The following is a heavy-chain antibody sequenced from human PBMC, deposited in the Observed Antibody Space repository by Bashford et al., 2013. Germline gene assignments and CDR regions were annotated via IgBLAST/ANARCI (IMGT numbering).Heavy chain of an antibody. CDR2: IYNTWGT. CDR3: ARDSSSSSTDAFDI. V-gene: IGHV4-61*01. Sequence: SSETLSLTCTVSADSVRGGRYYWTWVRQPPGEGLEWIGFIYNTWGTKYNPSLKGRVSISVDTSKNQFSLKLSSVTAADTAVYYCARDSSSSSTDAFDIWGQGTMVTVSS. D-gene: IGHD6-19*01. CDR1: ADSVRGGRYY. J-gene: IGHJ3*02.